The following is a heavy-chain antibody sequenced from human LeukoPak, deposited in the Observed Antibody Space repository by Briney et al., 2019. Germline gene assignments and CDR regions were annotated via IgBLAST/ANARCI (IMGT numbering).Heavy chain of an antibody. J-gene: IGHJ3*02. CDR3: AREYDYHDSSGPPRTHAFDI. CDR2: IYYSGST. Sequence: SETLSLTCTVSGGSISSYYWSWIRQPPGKGLEWIGYIYYSGSTNYNPSLNNRVTISVDTSKNQFSLKLSSVTAADTAVYYCAREYDYHDSSGPPRTHAFDIWGQGTMVTVSS. V-gene: IGHV4-59*01. CDR1: GGSISSYY. D-gene: IGHD3-22*01.